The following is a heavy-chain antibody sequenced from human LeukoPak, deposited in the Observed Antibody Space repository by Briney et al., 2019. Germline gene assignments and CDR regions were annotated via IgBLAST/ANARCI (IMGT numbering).Heavy chain of an antibody. CDR1: GFTFRNYV. J-gene: IGHJ4*02. CDR2: TSSDLNVK. D-gene: IGHD3-10*01. CDR3: AREGYYGSGSPPSLYFDY. Sequence: GGSLGLSCAASGFTFRNYVIHWVRQASGKGLEWVAVTSSDLNVKLYADSVKGRFTISRGNSRSTLYLQMNSLRPEDTAIYYCAREGYYGSGSPPSLYFDYWGQGTLVTVSS. V-gene: IGHV3-30-3*01.